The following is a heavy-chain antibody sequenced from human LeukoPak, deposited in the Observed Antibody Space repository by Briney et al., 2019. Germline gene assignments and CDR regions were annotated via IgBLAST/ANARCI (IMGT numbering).Heavy chain of an antibody. V-gene: IGHV4-59*01. J-gene: IGHJ6*02. CDR1: GGSISSYY. D-gene: IGHD2-2*01. CDR2: IYYSGST. Sequence: SETLSLTCTDSGGSISSYYWSWIRQPPGKGLEWIGYIYYSGSTNYNPSLKSRVTISVDTSKNQFSLKLSSVTAADTAVYYCARVGGVVVPAAIPPYYYGMDVWGQGTTVTVSS. CDR3: ARVGGVVVPAAIPPYYYGMDV.